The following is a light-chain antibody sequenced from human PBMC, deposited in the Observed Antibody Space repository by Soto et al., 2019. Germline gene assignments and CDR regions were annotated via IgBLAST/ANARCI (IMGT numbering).Light chain of an antibody. J-gene: IGKJ1*01. CDR1: QTSSSW. V-gene: IGKV1-5*03. CDR3: QQYNSYSWT. Sequence: DIQISQSPSTLSASVGARVTITCRASQTSSSWLAWYQQKPGKAPKLLIYKGSTLKSGVPSRFGGSGSGTEFTLTISSLQPDDFATDYCQQYNSYSWTFGQGTKVDIK. CDR2: KGS.